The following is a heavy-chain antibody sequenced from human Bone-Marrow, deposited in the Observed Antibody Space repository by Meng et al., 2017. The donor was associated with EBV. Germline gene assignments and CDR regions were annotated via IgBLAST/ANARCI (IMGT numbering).Heavy chain of an antibody. Sequence: QVQLVQFGAEVTKPXXXXKVSCKASGYTFTSFGISWVRQAPGQGLEWMGWISAYNGNTNYAQKLQGRVTMTTDTSTSTVYMDVKSLRSDDTAVYYCARDLVGGVEYWGQGTLVTVSS. CDR3: ARDLVGGVEY. V-gene: IGHV1-18*01. CDR1: GYTFTSFG. J-gene: IGHJ4*02. D-gene: IGHD1-26*01. CDR2: ISAYNGNT.